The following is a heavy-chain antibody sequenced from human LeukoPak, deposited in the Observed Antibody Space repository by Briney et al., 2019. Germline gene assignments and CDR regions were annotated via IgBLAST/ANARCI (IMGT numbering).Heavy chain of an antibody. CDR2: INPNGGGT. CDR1: GYTFTGCY. D-gene: IGHD4-17*01. J-gene: IGHJ6*03. V-gene: IGHV1-2*02. CDR3: AREGGDYVRYYYYMDV. Sequence: ASVKVSCKASGYTFTGCYMHWVRQAPGQGLEWMGWINPNGGGTNYAQKFQGRVTMTRDTSISTAYMELSRLRSDDTAVYYCAREGGDYVRYYYYMDVWGKGTTVTVSS.